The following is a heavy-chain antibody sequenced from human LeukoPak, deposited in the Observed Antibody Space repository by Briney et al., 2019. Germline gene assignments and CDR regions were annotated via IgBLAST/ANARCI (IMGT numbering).Heavy chain of an antibody. CDR2: IYPGDSDT. D-gene: IGHD6-13*01. J-gene: IGHJ6*03. V-gene: IGHV5-51*01. CDR3: ARRGGYSSSGYYYYYMDV. CDR1: GYSFTNYW. Sequence: GESLKISCKGSGYSFTNYWIGWVRQMPGKGLEWMGIIYPGDSDTRYSPSFQGQVTISADKSISTAYLQWSSLKASDTAMYYCARRGGYSSSGYYYYYMDVWGKGTTVTISS.